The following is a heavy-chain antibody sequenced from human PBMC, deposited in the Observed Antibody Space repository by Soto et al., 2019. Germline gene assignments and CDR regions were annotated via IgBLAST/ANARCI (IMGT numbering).Heavy chain of an antibody. J-gene: IGHJ4*02. D-gene: IGHD5-18*01. CDR1: GGSISSGYYY. V-gene: IGHV4-30-4*01. CDR3: ARSVDTAVFDY. Sequence: SETLSLTCTVSGGSISSGYYYWSWIRQPPGKGLEWIGYIYYSGSTYYNPSLKSRVTISVDTSKNQFSLKLSSVTAADTAVYYCARSVDTAVFDYWGQGTLVTVSS. CDR2: IYYSGST.